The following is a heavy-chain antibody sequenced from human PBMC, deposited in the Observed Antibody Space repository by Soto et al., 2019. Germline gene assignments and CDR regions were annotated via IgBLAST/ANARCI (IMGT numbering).Heavy chain of an antibody. Sequence: PGGSLRLSCAASGLTFSNAWMSWVRQAPGKGLEWVGRIKSKTDGGTTDYAAPVKGRFTISRDDSKNTLYLQMNSLKTEDTAVYYCTTGDILTGWSYYYMDVWGKGTTVTVSS. CDR2: IKSKTDGGTT. CDR3: TTGDILTGWSYYYMDV. J-gene: IGHJ6*03. V-gene: IGHV3-15*01. CDR1: GLTFSNAW. D-gene: IGHD3-9*01.